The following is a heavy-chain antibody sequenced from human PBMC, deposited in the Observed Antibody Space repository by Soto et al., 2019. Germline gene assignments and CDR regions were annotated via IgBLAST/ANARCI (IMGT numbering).Heavy chain of an antibody. J-gene: IGHJ5*02. CDR1: GGSVRDGSYY. D-gene: IGHD1-7*01. CDR2: NYPSGST. Sequence: PSETLSLTCTVSGGSVRDGSYYWAWLRQPPGKGRECIGHNYPSGSTIYNPSLKSRVTISIGTSKSQFSLNLNSMTAADTAVYSCAGYNWNYYFDPWGQGTLVTVSS. V-gene: IGHV4-61*01. CDR3: AGYNWNYYFDP.